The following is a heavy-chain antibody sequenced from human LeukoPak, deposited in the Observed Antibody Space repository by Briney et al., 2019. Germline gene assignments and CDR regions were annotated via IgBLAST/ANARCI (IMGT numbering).Heavy chain of an antibody. Sequence: GGSLRLSCAASGFTFSIGAMTWVRQAPGKGLEWVSSISSSSSYIYYADSVKGRFTISRDNAKNSLYLQMNSLRAEDTAVYYCASDKTYYDILTGYYTLHYFDYWGQGTLVTVSS. CDR1: GFTFSIGA. J-gene: IGHJ4*02. V-gene: IGHV3-21*01. CDR2: ISSSSSYI. CDR3: ASDKTYYDILTGYYTLHYFDY. D-gene: IGHD3-9*01.